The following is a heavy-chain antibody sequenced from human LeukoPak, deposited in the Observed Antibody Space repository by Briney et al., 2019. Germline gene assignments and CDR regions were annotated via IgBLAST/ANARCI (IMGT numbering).Heavy chain of an antibody. CDR1: GGSISTYY. D-gene: IGHD1-26*01. V-gene: IGHV4-59*01. CDR3: ARDRSGSGFFDY. Sequence: SETLSLTCTVSGGSISTYYWNWIRQPPGKGLEWLGYISYSGSTKYNPSRKSRVTISVDTSKNQFSLRLSSVTAADSAVYYCARDRSGSGFFDYWGQGTLVTVSS. J-gene: IGHJ4*02. CDR2: ISYSGST.